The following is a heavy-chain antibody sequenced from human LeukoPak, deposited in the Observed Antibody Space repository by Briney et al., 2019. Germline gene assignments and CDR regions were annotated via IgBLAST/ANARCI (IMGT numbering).Heavy chain of an antibody. CDR3: AQSRITMIVEEYYFDY. CDR2: MNPNSGNT. CDR1: GYTFTSYD. V-gene: IGHV1-8*01. J-gene: IGHJ4*02. Sequence: ASVKVSCKASGYTFTSYDINWVRQATGQGPEWMGWMNPNSGNTGYAQKFQGRVTITTDESTSTAYMELSSLRSEDTAVYYCAQSRITMIVEEYYFDYWGQGTLVTVSS. D-gene: IGHD3-22*01.